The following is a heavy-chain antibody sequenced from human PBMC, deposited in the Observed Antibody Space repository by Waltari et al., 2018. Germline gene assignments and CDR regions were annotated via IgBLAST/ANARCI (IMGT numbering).Heavy chain of an antibody. CDR3: ARVIAVADTTPGY. CDR2: INPNSGGT. J-gene: IGHJ4*02. CDR1: GYTFTGYY. V-gene: IGHV1-2*02. Sequence: QVQLVQSGAEVKKPGASVKVSCTASGYTFTGYYMPWVRQAPGQGLEWMGWINPNSGGTNYAQKFQGRVTMTRDTSISTAYMELSRLRSDDTAVYYCARVIAVADTTPGYWGQGTLVTVSS. D-gene: IGHD6-19*01.